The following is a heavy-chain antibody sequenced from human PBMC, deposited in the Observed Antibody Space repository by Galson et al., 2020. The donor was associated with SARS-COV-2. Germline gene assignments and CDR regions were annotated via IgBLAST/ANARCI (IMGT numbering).Heavy chain of an antibody. J-gene: IGHJ5*02. Sequence: ASVKVSCKASGYTFTNYDINWVRQATGQGLEWMGWMNPKSGNTGHVQKFQDKATMTRDTSINTAYMELSSLRFEDTAVYYCARVWERGFSYGNWFDPWGQGTLVTVSS. V-gene: IGHV1-8*01. CDR1: GYTFTNYD. CDR3: ARVWERGFSYGNWFDP. CDR2: MNPKSGNT. D-gene: IGHD5-18*01.